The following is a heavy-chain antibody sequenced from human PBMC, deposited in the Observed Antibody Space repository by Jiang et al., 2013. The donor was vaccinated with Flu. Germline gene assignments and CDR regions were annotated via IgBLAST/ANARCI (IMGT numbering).Heavy chain of an antibody. J-gene: IGHJ6*02. V-gene: IGHV1-2*02. D-gene: IGHD2-2*01. Sequence: SGAEVKKPGASVKVSCKASGYTFTGYYMHWVRQAPGQGLEWMGWINPNSGGTNYAQKFQGRVTMTRDTSISTAYMELSRLRSDDTAVYYCAREKYQLLQLGGMDVWGQGTTVTVSS. CDR1: GYTFTGYY. CDR3: AREKYQLLQLGGMDV. CDR2: INPNSGGT.